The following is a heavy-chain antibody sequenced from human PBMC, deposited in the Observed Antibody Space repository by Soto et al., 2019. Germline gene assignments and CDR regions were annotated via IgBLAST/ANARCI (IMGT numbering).Heavy chain of an antibody. J-gene: IGHJ4*02. D-gene: IGHD3-22*01. CDR2: INPSGGST. Sequence: IHWVRQAPGQGLEWMGIINPSGGSTNYAQKLQGRVSMTRDRSTSTVHMELSSLRSDDTAMYYCAREYGNYDSSGYYAYWGQGTLVTV. V-gene: IGHV1-46*01. CDR3: AREYGNYDSSGYYAY.